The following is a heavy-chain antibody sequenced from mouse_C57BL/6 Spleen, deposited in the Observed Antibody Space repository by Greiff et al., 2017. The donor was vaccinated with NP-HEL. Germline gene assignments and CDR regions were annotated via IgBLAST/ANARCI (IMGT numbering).Heavy chain of an antibody. CDR3: ARTITTVVARYFDY. Sequence: EVKLQESVAELVRPGASVKLSCTASGFNIKNTYMHWVKQRPEQGLEWIGRIDPANGNTKYAPKFQGKATITADTSSNTAYLQLSSLTSEDTAIYYGARTITTVVARYFDYWGQGTTLTVSS. J-gene: IGHJ2*01. CDR1: GFNIKNTY. CDR2: IDPANGNT. D-gene: IGHD1-1*01. V-gene: IGHV14-3*01.